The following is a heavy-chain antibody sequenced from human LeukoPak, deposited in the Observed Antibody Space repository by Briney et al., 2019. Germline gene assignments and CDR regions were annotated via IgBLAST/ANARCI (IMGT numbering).Heavy chain of an antibody. J-gene: IGHJ4*01. CDR3: ARDSRGSNPPLDY. CDR1: GYTFTGYF. CDR2: INPNSGGT. D-gene: IGHD1-1*01. V-gene: IGHV1-2*02. Sequence: GASVKVSCKASGYTFTGYFMYWVRQAPGRGLEWMGWINPNSGGTNYAQKFQGRVTMTRDASISTAYMDLSRLRSDDTAVYYCARDSRGSNPPLDYGGQEPWSPSPQ.